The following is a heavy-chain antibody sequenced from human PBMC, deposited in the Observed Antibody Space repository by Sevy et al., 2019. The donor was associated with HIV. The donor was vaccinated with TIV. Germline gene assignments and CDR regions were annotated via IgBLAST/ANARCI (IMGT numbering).Heavy chain of an antibody. CDR3: ARDPLPRLRLGELFGY. CDR2: INPNSGGT. CDR1: GYTFTGYY. J-gene: IGHJ4*02. V-gene: IGHV1-2*02. Sequence: ASVKVSCKASGYTFTGYYMHWVRQAPGQGLEWMGWINPNSGGTNYAQKFQGRVTMTRDTSINTAYMELSRLRSDDTAVYYCARDPLPRLRLGELFGYWGQGTLVTVSS. D-gene: IGHD3-16*01.